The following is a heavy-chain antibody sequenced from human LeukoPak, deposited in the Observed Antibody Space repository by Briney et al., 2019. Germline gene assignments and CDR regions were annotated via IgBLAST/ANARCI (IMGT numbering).Heavy chain of an antibody. V-gene: IGHV4-59*01. CDR2: IYYRGST. D-gene: IGHD2-8*02. Sequence: SETLSLTCTVSGGSISSDYWSWIRQPPGKGLEWIGYIYYRGSTNYNPSLKSRVTISVDTSKNQFSLKLSSVTAADTAVYYCARDPGTGGDFDYWGQGTLVTVSS. CDR3: ARDPGTGGDFDY. J-gene: IGHJ4*02. CDR1: GGSISSDY.